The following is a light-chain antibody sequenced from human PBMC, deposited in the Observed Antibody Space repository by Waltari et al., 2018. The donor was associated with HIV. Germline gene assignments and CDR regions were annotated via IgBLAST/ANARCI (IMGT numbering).Light chain of an antibody. CDR3: QSYDSSLSNSYV. CDR1: SSNIGAGYN. CDR2: DNN. Sequence: VLTQPPSVSGAQGQRVTTTCTGSSSNIGAGYNAHRYQHLPGSAPKARIYDNNNRPSGVPDRFSGSRSGTSASLAITGLQAEDEADYYCQSYDSSLSNSYVFGTGTKVTVL. V-gene: IGLV1-40*01. J-gene: IGLJ1*01.